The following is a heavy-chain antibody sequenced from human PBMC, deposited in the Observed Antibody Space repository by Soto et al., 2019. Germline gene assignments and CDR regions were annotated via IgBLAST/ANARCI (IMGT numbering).Heavy chain of an antibody. CDR1: GDSISSYF. CDR3: VSSRSAIYGDAFDV. CDR2: IYDDGST. D-gene: IGHD2-2*01. V-gene: IGHV4-59*03. J-gene: IGHJ3*01. Sequence: ETLSLTCSVSGDSISSYFKNWIRQPPGKGLEWIGCIYDDGSTKYNPSLESRVTILLDTSKNEFSLRLRSVTSADTAVYYCVSSRSAIYGDAFDVWGQGTMATVSS.